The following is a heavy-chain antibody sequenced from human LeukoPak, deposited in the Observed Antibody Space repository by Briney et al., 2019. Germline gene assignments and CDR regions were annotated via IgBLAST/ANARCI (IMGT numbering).Heavy chain of an antibody. CDR3: ARARDCSGGSCYSWFYYYYMDV. CDR1: GFTFSSYC. V-gene: IGHV3-21*01. D-gene: IGHD2-15*01. CDR2: ISSSGSYI. J-gene: IGHJ6*03. Sequence: GGSLRLSCVASGFTFSSYCMNWVRQAPGKGLEWVSSISSSGSYIYYADSVKGRFTISRDNAKNSLYLQMNSLRAEDTAVYYCARARDCSGGSCYSWFYYYYMDVWGKGTTVTVSS.